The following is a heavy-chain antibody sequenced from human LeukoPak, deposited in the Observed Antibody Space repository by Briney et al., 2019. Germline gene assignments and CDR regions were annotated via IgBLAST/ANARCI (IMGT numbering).Heavy chain of an antibody. D-gene: IGHD4-17*01. Sequence: GGSLRLSCAASGFSFISYGMHWVRQAPGKGLEWVGVISDDGRRKDYADSVKGRFTISRDNSKDTLYLQMNSLRAEDTAVYYCAKRPSDYGDYVSYFDYWGQGTLVTVS. CDR3: AKRPSDYGDYVSYFDY. CDR2: ISDDGRRK. J-gene: IGHJ4*02. CDR1: GFSFISYG. V-gene: IGHV3-30*18.